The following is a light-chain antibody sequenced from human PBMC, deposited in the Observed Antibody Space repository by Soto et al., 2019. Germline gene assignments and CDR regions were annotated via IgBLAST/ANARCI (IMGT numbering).Light chain of an antibody. CDR2: EVS. CDR3: CSYAGSSTVV. Sequence: QSALTQPASVSGSPGQSITISCTGTNSDVGSYNLVSWYQQHPGKAPKLMIYEVSKRPSGVSNRFSGSKSGNTASLTISGLQAEDGADYYCCSYAGSSTVVFGGGTKLTVL. V-gene: IGLV2-23*02. CDR1: NSDVGSYNL. J-gene: IGLJ2*01.